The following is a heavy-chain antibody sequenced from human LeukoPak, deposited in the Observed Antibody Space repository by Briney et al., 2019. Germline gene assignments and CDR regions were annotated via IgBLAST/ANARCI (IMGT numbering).Heavy chain of an antibody. CDR2: ISGTGGST. J-gene: IGHJ4*02. D-gene: IGHD6-19*01. Sequence: GGSLRLSCAASGFTFSNYAMSWVRQAPGKGLEWVSSISGTGGSTRQADSVKGRFTISRDNSKNTLYLQMNCLRGEDTAVYYCAKVFGGIVVAGSDYWGRGTLVTVSS. V-gene: IGHV3-23*01. CDR1: GFTFSNYA. CDR3: AKVFGGIVVAGSDY.